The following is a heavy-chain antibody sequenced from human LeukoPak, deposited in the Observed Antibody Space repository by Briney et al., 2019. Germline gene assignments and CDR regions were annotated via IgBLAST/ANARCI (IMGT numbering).Heavy chain of an antibody. V-gene: IGHV7-4-1*02. CDR1: GYTFTSYA. CDR2: INTNTGNP. J-gene: IGHJ4*02. Sequence: GASVKVSCKASGYTFTSYAMNWVRQAPGQGLEWMGWINTNTGNPTYAQGFTGRFVFSLDTSVSTAYLQISSLKAEDTAVYYCASLPFTGIAAAGDYWGQGTLVTVSS. CDR3: ASLPFTGIAAAGDY. D-gene: IGHD6-13*01.